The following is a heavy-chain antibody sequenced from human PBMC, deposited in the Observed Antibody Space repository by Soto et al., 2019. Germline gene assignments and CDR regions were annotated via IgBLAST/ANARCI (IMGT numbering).Heavy chain of an antibody. CDR1: GGSISSSSYY. D-gene: IGHD3-10*01. J-gene: IGHJ6*02. Sequence: PSETLSLTCTVSGGSISSSSYYWGWIRQPPGKGLEWIGSIYYSGSTYYNPSLKSRVTISVDTSKNQFSLKLSSVTAADTAVYYCASLHITMVRGVIPYYYYYGMDVWGQGTTVTVSS. CDR3: ASLHITMVRGVIPYYYYYGMDV. V-gene: IGHV4-39*01. CDR2: IYYSGST.